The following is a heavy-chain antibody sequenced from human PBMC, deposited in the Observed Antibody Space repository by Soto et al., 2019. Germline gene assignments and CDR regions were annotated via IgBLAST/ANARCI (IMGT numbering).Heavy chain of an antibody. CDR1: GFTFSGYV. D-gene: IGHD5-18*01. CDR2: ISGSGGST. J-gene: IGHJ4*02. V-gene: IGHV3-23*01. CDR3: AKSKNGYTYGCFAY. Sequence: PGGSLRLSCAASGFTFSGYVMSWVRQAPGKGLEWVSAISGSGGSTYYADSVKGRFTISRDNSKNTLYLQMNSLRAEDTAIYYCAKSKNGYTYGCFAYWGQGALLTVYS.